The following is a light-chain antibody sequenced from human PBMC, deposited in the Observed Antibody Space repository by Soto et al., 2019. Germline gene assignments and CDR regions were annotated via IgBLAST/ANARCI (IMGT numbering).Light chain of an antibody. V-gene: IGKV3-15*01. CDR1: QRPSNS. Sequence: EIVLTHSPCTLSMSPRERANLSCRAIQRPSNSPVAWYLLKPGQAPRLLIYGASTRAPGIPARYSGSGSGTEVTLTTSSRQPEDFAIYYCQHYDNWPPLTFGEGTKVDIK. J-gene: IGKJ1*01. CDR3: QHYDNWPPLT. CDR2: GAS.